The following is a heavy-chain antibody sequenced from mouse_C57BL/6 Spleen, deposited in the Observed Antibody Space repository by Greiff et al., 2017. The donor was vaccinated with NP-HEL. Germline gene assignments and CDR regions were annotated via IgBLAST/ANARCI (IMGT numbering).Heavy chain of an antibody. V-gene: IGHV6-6*01. CDR1: GFTFSDAW. J-gene: IGHJ1*03. CDR2: IRNKANNHAT. CDR3: TALDYGYDYWYFDV. Sequence: DVMLVESGGGLVQPGGSMKLSCAASGFTFSDAWMDWVRQSPEKGLEWVAEIRNKANNHATYYAESVKGRFTISRDDSKSSVYLQMNSLRAEDTGIYYCTALDYGYDYWYFDVWGTGTTVTVSS. D-gene: IGHD2-2*01.